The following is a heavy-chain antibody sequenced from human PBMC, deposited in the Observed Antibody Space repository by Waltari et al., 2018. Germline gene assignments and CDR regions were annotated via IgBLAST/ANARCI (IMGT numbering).Heavy chain of an antibody. CDR1: GFTVNDDY. J-gene: IGHJ4*02. CDR2: ISTTTYT. D-gene: IGHD6-13*01. Sequence: QVQLVESGGGLVKPGGSMRLSCAASGFTVNDDYMNWIRQAPGKGLEWIAYISTTTYTNYADSVKGRFTISRDNDKNSLYLQMNFLRDDDTAVYYCARDRYSSNWFLDYWGQGILVTVSS. V-gene: IGHV3-11*06. CDR3: ARDRYSSNWFLDY.